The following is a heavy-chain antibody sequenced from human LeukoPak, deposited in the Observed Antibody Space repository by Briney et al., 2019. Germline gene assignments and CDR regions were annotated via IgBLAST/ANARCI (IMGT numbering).Heavy chain of an antibody. Sequence: SETLSLTCTVSGYSISSGYYWGWIRPPPGKGLEWIGSIYHSGSTYYNPSLKSRVTISVDTSKNQFSLKLSSVTAADTAVYYCARAFYYGSGTIVYYYYYMDVWGKGTTVTVSS. CDR2: IYHSGST. J-gene: IGHJ6*03. V-gene: IGHV4-38-2*02. CDR1: GYSISSGYY. D-gene: IGHD3-10*01. CDR3: ARAFYYGSGTIVYYYYYMDV.